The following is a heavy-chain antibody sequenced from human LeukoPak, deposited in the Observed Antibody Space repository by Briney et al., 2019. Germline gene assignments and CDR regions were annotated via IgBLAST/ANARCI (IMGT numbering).Heavy chain of an antibody. J-gene: IGHJ4*02. Sequence: SETLSLTCTVSGGSISSYYWSWIRQPPGKGLEWIGYIYYSGSTNYNPSLKSRVTISVDTSKNHFSLKLSSVTAADTAGYYCARAAAAGKGSFDYWGQGTLVTVSS. CDR3: ARAAAAGKGSFDY. D-gene: IGHD6-13*01. CDR2: IYYSGST. CDR1: GGSISSYY. V-gene: IGHV4-59*01.